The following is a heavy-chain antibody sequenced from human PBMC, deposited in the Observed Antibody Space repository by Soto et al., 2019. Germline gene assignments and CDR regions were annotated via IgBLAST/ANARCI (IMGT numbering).Heavy chain of an antibody. V-gene: IGHV1-18*01. D-gene: IGHD2-15*01. Sequence: QAQLVQSGADVKKPGASVTVSCKASGYSFTNYGISWVRQAPGQGLEWMGWIGNNNGNTNYAQKIKGRVTMTTDTYTRTAYMELRSLRSDDTAVYYCARVGVCSGDSCYSSPDDAFDIWGQGTIVTVSS. CDR1: GYSFTNYG. J-gene: IGHJ3*02. CDR2: IGNNNGNT. CDR3: ARVGVCSGDSCYSSPDDAFDI.